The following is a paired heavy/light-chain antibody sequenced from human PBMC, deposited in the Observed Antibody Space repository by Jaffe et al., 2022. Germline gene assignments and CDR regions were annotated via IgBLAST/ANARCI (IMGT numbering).Heavy chain of an antibody. CDR3: ARARESYYYYYYMDV. J-gene: IGHJ6*03. Sequence: QVQLVESGGGLVKPGGSLRLSCAASGFTFSDYYMSWIRQAPGKGLEWVSYISSSGSTIYYADSVKGRFTISRDNAKNSLYLQMNSLRAEDTAVYYCARARESYYYYYYMDVWGKGTTVTVSS. D-gene: IGHD6-6*01. V-gene: IGHV3-11*01. CDR1: GFTFSDYY. CDR2: ISSSGSTI.
Light chain of an antibody. Sequence: AIQLTQSPSSLSASVGDRVTITCRASQGISSALAWYQQKPGKAPKLLIYDASSLESGVPSRFSGSGSGTDFTLTISSLQPEDFATYYCQQFNSYPRFGPGTKVDIK. J-gene: IGKJ3*01. CDR2: DAS. CDR1: QGISSA. CDR3: QQFNSYPR. V-gene: IGKV1-13*02.